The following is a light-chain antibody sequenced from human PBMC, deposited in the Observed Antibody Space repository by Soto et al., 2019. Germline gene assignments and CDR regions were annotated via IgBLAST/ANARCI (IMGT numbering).Light chain of an antibody. J-gene: IGKJ4*01. Sequence: TLSCRANQGIGDTLAWYQHKPGQTPRLLIYDTSTRATGVPARFSGSRSGPEFTLTISSLQSEDFAIYYCQPYNSYPLAFGGGTKVDIK. CDR1: QGIGDT. CDR3: QPYNSYPLA. CDR2: DTS. V-gene: IGKV3-15*01.